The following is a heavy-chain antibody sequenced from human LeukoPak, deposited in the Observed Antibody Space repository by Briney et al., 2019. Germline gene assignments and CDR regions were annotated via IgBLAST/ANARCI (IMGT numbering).Heavy chain of an antibody. Sequence: SETLSLTCAVSSYSISSGYYWGWIRQPPGKGLEWIGSIYHSGSTYYNPSLKSRVTISVDTSKNQFSLKLSSVTAADTAVYYCARGTTDAFDIWGQGTMVTVSS. J-gene: IGHJ3*02. V-gene: IGHV4-38-2*01. CDR2: IYHSGST. CDR1: SYSISSGYY. D-gene: IGHD1-1*01. CDR3: ARGTTDAFDI.